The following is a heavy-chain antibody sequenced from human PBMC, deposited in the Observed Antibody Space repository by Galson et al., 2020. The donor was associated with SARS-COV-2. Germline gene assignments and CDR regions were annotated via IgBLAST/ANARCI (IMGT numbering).Heavy chain of an antibody. CDR3: TSMATLVVGDSADY. V-gene: IGHV3-15*05. J-gene: IGHJ4*02. CDR1: GFTFTNAW. Sequence: GGSLSLSCAASGFTFTNAWMSWVRQAPGKGLEWVGRIKNRTDGGRADPAAAVKGRFTVSRDDLTNTLFLQMNSLKTEDTAVYYCTSMATLVVGDSADYWGQGTLVTVSS. CDR2: IKNRTDGGRA. D-gene: IGHD2-2*01.